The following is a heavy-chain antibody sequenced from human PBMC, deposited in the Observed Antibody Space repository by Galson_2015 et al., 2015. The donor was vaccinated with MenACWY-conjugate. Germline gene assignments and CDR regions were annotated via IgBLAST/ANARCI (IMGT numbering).Heavy chain of an antibody. V-gene: IGHV3-23*01. CDR3: AKVAGYCSDDTCYSDY. CDR1: GFTFSSFA. Sequence: SLRLSCAASGFTFSSFAMSWVRQAPGKGLEWVSALSDSGGHTHQADSPQGRVTNSQDNSTRTLDLQMNSLRAEDTAVYYCAKVAGYCSDDTCYSDYWGQGTLVTVSS. J-gene: IGHJ4*02. D-gene: IGHD2-15*01. CDR2: LSDSGGHT.